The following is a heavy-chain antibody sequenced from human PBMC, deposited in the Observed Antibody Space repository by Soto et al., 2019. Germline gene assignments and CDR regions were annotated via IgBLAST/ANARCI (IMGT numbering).Heavy chain of an antibody. D-gene: IGHD3-3*01. CDR1: GYTFTSYG. CDR3: ARTYDFWSGYYLNWFDP. V-gene: IGHV1-18*01. Sequence: GASVKVSCKASGYTFTSYGISWVRQAPGQGLEWMGWISAYNGNTNYAQKVQGRVTMTTDSSTSTAYMELRSLRSDDTAVYYCARTYDFWSGYYLNWFDPWGQGTLVTVSS. J-gene: IGHJ5*02. CDR2: ISAYNGNT.